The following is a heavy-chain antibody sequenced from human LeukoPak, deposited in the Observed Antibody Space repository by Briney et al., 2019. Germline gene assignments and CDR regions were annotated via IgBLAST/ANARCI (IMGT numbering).Heavy chain of an antibody. CDR2: ISSSGTTI. V-gene: IGHV3-11*04. Sequence: GGSLRLSCAASGFTVSDYYMSWIRQAPGKGLEWISYISSSGTTIYYADSVKGRFTISRDNAKNSLYLQMNSLRAEDTAVHYCARDQIWLDPWGQGTLVTVSS. J-gene: IGHJ5*02. CDR1: GFTVSDYY. CDR3: ARDQIWLDP.